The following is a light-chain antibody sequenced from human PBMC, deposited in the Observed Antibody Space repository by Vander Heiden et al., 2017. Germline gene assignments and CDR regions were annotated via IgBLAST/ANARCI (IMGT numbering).Light chain of an antibody. CDR3: QQAYSFPYT. J-gene: IGKJ2*01. V-gene: IGKV1-12*01. CDR1: QTIRTW. CDR2: AAS. Sequence: DIQMTQSPSSVSAAVGDRVTITCRASQTIRTWLAWYQQKAGKEPQLLISAASSLPRGFPSRFRCSGSGTDFTLTISSLQPEDFATYSCQQAYSFPYTFGQWTKLEIK.